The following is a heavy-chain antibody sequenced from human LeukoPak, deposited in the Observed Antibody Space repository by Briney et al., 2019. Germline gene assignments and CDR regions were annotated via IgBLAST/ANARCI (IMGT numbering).Heavy chain of an antibody. CDR1: GFTFSDYH. J-gene: IGHJ4*02. CDR3: ARGSQSLGYCSGGSCRAKIFDY. D-gene: IGHD2-15*01. Sequence: LRLSCAASGFTFSDYHMSWIRQPPGKGLEWIGEINHSGSTNYNPSLKSRVTISVDTSKNQFSLKLSSVTAADTAVYYCARGSQSLGYCSGGSCRAKIFDYWGQGTLVTVSS. V-gene: IGHV4-34*01. CDR2: INHSGST.